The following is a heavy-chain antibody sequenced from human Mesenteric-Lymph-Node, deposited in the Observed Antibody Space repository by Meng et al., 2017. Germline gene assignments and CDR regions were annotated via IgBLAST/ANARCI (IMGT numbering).Heavy chain of an antibody. CDR1: GDTFTRYS. CDR2: INTNTGNP. D-gene: IGHD3-10*01. V-gene: IGHV7-4-1*01. J-gene: IGHJ4*02. CDR3: ARDDTYGSLDY. Sequence: QGPLVQSGSELKKPGASGRVSCKASGDTFTRYSTNWFRQAPGQGLEWMGWINTNTGNPTSAQGFTGRFLFSLDTSVSTAYLHILNLKAEDTAMYYCARDDTYGSLDYWGQGTLVTVSS.